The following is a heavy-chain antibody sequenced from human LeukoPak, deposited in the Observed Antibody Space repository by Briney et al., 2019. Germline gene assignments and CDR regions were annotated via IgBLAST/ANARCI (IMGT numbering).Heavy chain of an antibody. V-gene: IGHV4-30-4*01. Sequence: PSETLSLTCTVSGGSISSYYWSWIRQPPGKGLEWIGHIYYSGSTYYNPSLKSRVNISVDTSKNQFSLKLSSVTAADTAVYYCASNLGYCSGGSCYGYWGQGTLVTVSS. D-gene: IGHD2-15*01. CDR3: ASNLGYCSGGSCYGY. CDR2: IYYSGST. J-gene: IGHJ4*02. CDR1: GGSISSYY.